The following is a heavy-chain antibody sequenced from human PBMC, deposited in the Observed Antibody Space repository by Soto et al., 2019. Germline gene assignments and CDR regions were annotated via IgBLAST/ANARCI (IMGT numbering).Heavy chain of an antibody. V-gene: IGHV3-23*01. CDR1: GFTFSSYA. CDR3: ANFANDYYDSSGYYALPHDAFDI. J-gene: IGHJ3*02. Sequence: GGSLRLSCAASGFTFSSYALSWVRQAPGKGLEWVSAISGSGGSTYYADSVKGRFTISRDNSKNTLYLQMNSLRAEDTAVYYCANFANDYYDSSGYYALPHDAFDIWGQGTMVTVSS. D-gene: IGHD3-22*01. CDR2: ISGSGGST.